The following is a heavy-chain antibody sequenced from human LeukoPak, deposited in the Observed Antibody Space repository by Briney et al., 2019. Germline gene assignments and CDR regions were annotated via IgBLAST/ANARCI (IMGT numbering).Heavy chain of an antibody. V-gene: IGHV4-30-4*01. J-gene: IGHJ6*02. CDR3: ARGGPYYYDSSGYYDRSGMDV. CDR2: IYYSGST. CDR1: GGSISSGDYY. Sequence: PSQTLSLTCAVSGGSISSGDYYWNWIRQPPGKGLEWIGYIYYSGSTYYNPSLKSRVTISVDTSKNQFSLKLSSVTAADTAVYYCARGGPYYYDSSGYYDRSGMDVWGQGTTVTVSS. D-gene: IGHD3-22*01.